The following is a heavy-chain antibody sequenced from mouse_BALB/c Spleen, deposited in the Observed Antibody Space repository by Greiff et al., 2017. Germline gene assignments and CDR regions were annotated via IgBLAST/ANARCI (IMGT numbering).Heavy chain of an antibody. Sequence: EVQLVESGGGLVKPGGSLKLSCAASGFTFSSYTMSWVRQTPEKRLEWVATISSGGSYTYYPDSVKGRFTISRDNAKNTLYLQMSSLKSEDTAMYYCTRDGNYNFDYWGQGTTLTVSS. D-gene: IGHD2-1*01. CDR2: ISSGGSYT. J-gene: IGHJ2*01. V-gene: IGHV5-6-4*01. CDR1: GFTFSSYT. CDR3: TRDGNYNFDY.